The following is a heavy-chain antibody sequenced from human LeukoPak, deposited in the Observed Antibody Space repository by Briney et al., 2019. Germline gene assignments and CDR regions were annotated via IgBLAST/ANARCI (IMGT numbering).Heavy chain of an antibody. CDR2: IYSGGST. J-gene: IGHJ4*02. CDR1: GFTVSSNY. D-gene: IGHD6-13*01. Sequence: AGGSLRLSCAASGFTVSSNYMSWVRQAPGKGLEWVSVIYSGGSTYYADSVKGRFTISRDNSKNTLYLQMNSLRAVDTAVYYCARGRAAATPDYWGQGTLVTVSS. V-gene: IGHV3-53*01. CDR3: ARGRAAATPDY.